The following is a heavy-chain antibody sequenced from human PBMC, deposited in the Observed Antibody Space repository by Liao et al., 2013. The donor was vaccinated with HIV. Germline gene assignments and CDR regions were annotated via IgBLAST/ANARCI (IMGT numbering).Heavy chain of an antibody. D-gene: IGHD5/OR15-5a*01. CDR1: GGSISSGSYY. J-gene: IGHJ4*02. CDR3: ARGVPPDN. CDR2: IYTSGST. Sequence: QVQLQESGPGLVKPSQTLSLTCTVSGGSISSGSYYWSWIRQPAGKGLEWIGRIYTSGSTNYNPSLKSRVTISVDTSRNRFSLKLTSVTAADTAVYYCARGVPPDNWGRGTLVIVSS. V-gene: IGHV4-61*02.